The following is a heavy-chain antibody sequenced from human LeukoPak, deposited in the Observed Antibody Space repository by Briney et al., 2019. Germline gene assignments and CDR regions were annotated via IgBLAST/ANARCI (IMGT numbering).Heavy chain of an antibody. J-gene: IGHJ4*02. CDR3: ARDRAAGTPFDY. CDR1: GFTFSSYS. CDR2: ISSSSSYI. D-gene: IGHD6-13*01. V-gene: IGHV3-21*01. Sequence: GGSLRLSCAASGFTFSSYSMNWVRQAPGKGLEWVSSISSSSSYIYYADSVKGRFTISRDNAKSSLYLQMNSLRAEDTAVYYCARDRAAGTPFDYWGQGTLVTVSS.